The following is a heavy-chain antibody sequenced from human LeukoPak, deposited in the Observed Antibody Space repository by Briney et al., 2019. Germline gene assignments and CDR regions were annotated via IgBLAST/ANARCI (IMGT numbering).Heavy chain of an antibody. CDR2: INSDGSMT. D-gene: IGHD2-21*02. V-gene: IGHV3-74*01. CDR3: ARTYCGADCRPYFDY. CDR1: GFTFSTYW. Sequence: GGSLRLSCAASGFTFSTYWVHWVRQAPGKGLVWVSRINSDGSMTNYADSVKGRFTISRDNAKNTLYLQMNSLRAEDTAVYYCARTYCGADCRPYFDYWGQGTLVTVSS. J-gene: IGHJ4*02.